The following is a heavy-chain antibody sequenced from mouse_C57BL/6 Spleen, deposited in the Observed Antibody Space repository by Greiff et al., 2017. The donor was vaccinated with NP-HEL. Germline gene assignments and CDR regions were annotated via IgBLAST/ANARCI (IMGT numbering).Heavy chain of an antibody. J-gene: IGHJ2*01. CDR1: GFTFTDYY. D-gene: IGHD4-1*02. CDR3: ARLQLGGCFDY. CDR2: IRNKANGYTT. V-gene: IGHV7-3*01. Sequence: EVKLVESGGGLVQPGGSLSLSCAASGFTFTDYYMSWVRQPPGKALEWLGFIRNKANGYTTECSVSVKGRFTISRDTSQSFLYLQMNALRAEDSATYYGARLQLGGCFDYWGQGTTLTVSA.